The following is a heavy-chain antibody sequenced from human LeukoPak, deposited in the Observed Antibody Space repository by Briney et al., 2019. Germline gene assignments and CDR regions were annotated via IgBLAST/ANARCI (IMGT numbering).Heavy chain of an antibody. CDR1: GFTFSSYA. J-gene: IGHJ4*02. Sequence: PGGSLRLSCAASGFTFSSYAMNWVRQAPGKGLEWVSIIGGGGDSTSYADSVQGRFTIPRDNSKTTLYLQMNSLRAEDTAVDYCTKSGASYWGGDCSSRILRYWGQGILVTVSS. V-gene: IGHV3-23*01. CDR3: TKSGASYWGGDCSSRILRY. D-gene: IGHD2-21*02. CDR2: IGGGGDST.